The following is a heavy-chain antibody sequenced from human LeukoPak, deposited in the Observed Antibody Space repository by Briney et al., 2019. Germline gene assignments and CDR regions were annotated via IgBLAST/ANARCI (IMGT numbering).Heavy chain of an antibody. V-gene: IGHV3-66*01. CDR1: GFTVSSNY. CDR3: EAMVRGVIITFGMDV. J-gene: IGHJ6*02. D-gene: IGHD3-10*01. CDR2: IYSGGST. Sequence: PGGSLRLSCAASGFTVSSNYMSWVRQAPGEGLECVSVIYSGGSTYYADSVKGRFTISRDNSKNTLYLQMNSLRAEDTAVYYCEAMVRGVIITFGMDVWGQGTTVTVSS.